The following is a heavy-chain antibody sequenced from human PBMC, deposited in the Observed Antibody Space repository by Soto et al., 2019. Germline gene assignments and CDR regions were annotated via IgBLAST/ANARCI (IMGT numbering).Heavy chain of an antibody. Sequence: PSETLCLTCTVSGGSISSGGYYWSWIRQHPGKGLEWIGYIYYSGSTYYNPSLKSRVTISVGTSKNQFSLKLSSVTAADTAVYYCARDNRDDYGDFTIDYWGQGTLVTVSS. CDR3: ARDNRDDYGDFTIDY. D-gene: IGHD4-17*01. CDR1: GGSISSGGYY. J-gene: IGHJ4*02. V-gene: IGHV4-31*03. CDR2: IYYSGST.